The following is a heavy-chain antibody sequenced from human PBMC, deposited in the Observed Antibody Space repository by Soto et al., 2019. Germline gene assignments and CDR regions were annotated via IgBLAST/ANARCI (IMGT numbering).Heavy chain of an antibody. J-gene: IGHJ3*01. CDR2: IHRDATT. D-gene: IGHD2-21*01. Sequence: EVQLVESGGGLVQPGGSLRLSCAASGFTVRTNYMNWVRQAPGKGLEWVSVIHRDATTHTADSVKGRFTISRDTSKNTLFLQMNSLRVEATALYFCSRDPFGGGDIFDVWGQGTMVIVSS. CDR3: SRDPFGGGDIFDV. CDR1: GFTVRTNY. V-gene: IGHV3-66*01.